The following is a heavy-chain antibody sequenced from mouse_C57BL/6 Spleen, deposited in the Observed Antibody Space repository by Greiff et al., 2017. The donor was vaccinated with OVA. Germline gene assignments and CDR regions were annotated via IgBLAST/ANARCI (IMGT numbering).Heavy chain of an antibody. V-gene: IGHV14-2*01. J-gene: IGHJ4*01. CDR2: IDPEDGET. Sequence: EVQLQQSGAELVKPGASVKLSCTASGFNIKDYYMHWVKQRTEQGLEWIGRIDPEDGETKYAAKFQGKATITADTSSNTAYLQLSSLTSEDTAVYYCARGGGLSMDYWGQGTSVTVSA. CDR3: ARGGGLSMDY. D-gene: IGHD3-1*01. CDR1: GFNIKDYY.